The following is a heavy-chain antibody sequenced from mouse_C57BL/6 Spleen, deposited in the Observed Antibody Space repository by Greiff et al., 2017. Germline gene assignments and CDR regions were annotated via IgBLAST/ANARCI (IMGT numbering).Heavy chain of an antibody. CDR3: ARHEDAQSNYVWFAY. V-gene: IGHV1-62-2*01. CDR2: FYPGSGSI. D-gene: IGHD2-5*01. CDR1: GYTFTEYT. J-gene: IGHJ3*01. Sequence: QVQLQQSGAELVKPGASVTLSCKASGYTFTEYTIHWVKQRSGQGLEWIGWFYPGSGSITYNEKFKDKATLTADKSSSTVYMELSRLTSEDSAVYCCARHEDAQSNYVWFAYWGQGTLVTVSA.